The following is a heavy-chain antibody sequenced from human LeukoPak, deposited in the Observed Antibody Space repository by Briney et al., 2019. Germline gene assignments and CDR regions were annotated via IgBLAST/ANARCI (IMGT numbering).Heavy chain of an antibody. CDR1: GFTFSSYW. V-gene: IGHV3-74*01. Sequence: GGSLRLSCAASGFTFSSYWMHWVRQAPGKGLVWVSRINSDGSSTSYADSVKGRFTISRDNAKNTLYLQMNSLRAEDTAVYYCARGREVRGVTYYYGMDVWGQGTTVTVSS. CDR3: ARGREVRGVTYYYGMDV. CDR2: INSDGSST. D-gene: IGHD3-10*01. J-gene: IGHJ6*02.